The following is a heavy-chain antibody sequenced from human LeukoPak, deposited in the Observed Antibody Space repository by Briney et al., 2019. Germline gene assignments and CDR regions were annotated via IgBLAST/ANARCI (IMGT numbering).Heavy chain of an antibody. CDR2: IYYSGST. V-gene: IGHV4-59*01. Sequence: PSETLSLTCTVSGGSISSYYWSWIRQPPGKGLEWIGYIYYSGSTNYNPSLKSRVTISVDTSKNQFSLKLSSVTAADTAVYYCARAEYYDLMGGEKFDIWGQGTMVTVSS. D-gene: IGHD3-3*01. CDR1: GGSISSYY. CDR3: ARAEYYDLMGGEKFDI. J-gene: IGHJ3*02.